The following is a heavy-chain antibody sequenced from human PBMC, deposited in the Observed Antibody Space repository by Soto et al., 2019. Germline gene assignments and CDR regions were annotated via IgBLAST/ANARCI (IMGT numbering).Heavy chain of an antibody. CDR2: IYYTGSN. D-gene: IGHD2-21*01. CDR3: ARARVSCVSPDYDF. CDR1: GGYVHSYY. V-gene: IGHV4-59*02. J-gene: IGHJ4*02. Sequence: SETLSLTCSVSGGYVHSYYWSWLRQSPGRGLEWIAYIYYTGSNKYNPSLKSRATISLDTSKNEVYLKMTSVTAAATAVYYCARARVSCVSPDYDFWGQGTQVTVSS.